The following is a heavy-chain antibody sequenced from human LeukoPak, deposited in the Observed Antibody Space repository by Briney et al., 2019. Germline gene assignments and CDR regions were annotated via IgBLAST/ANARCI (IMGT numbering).Heavy chain of an antibody. D-gene: IGHD3-22*01. Sequence: PGGSLRLSCAASGFTFSSYGMHWVRQAPGKGLEWVAFIRHDGSNKYYADSVKGRFTISRDNTKNSLFLQMNNVRAEDTAVYYCARRGYYYDSSGYYSYEGRDYWGQGTVVTVSS. V-gene: IGHV3-30*02. CDR3: ARRGYYYDSSGYYSYEGRDY. J-gene: IGHJ4*02. CDR2: IRHDGSNK. CDR1: GFTFSSYG.